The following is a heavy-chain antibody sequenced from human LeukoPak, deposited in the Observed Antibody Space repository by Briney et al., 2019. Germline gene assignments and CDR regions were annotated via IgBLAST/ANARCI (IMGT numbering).Heavy chain of an antibody. CDR1: GFTFSSYW. CDR3: ARHLSGVTGYTYGRGIDY. V-gene: IGHV3-7*01. J-gene: IGHJ4*02. CDR2: IKQDGSEK. D-gene: IGHD5-18*01. Sequence: GGSLRLSCAASGFTFSSYWMSWVRQAPGKGLEWVANIKQDGSEKYSVDSVKGRFTISRDNAKTSLYLQMNTLRAEDTAVYYCARHLSGVTGYTYGRGIDYWGQGTLVTVSS.